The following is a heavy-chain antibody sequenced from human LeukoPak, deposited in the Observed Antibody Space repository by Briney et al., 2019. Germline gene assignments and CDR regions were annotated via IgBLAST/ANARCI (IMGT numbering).Heavy chain of an antibody. J-gene: IGHJ6*02. CDR1: GYSFSYYW. Sequence: GESLKISCKGFGYSFSYYWIAWVRQMPGKGLEWMGIFFPGDSDTRYSPSLQGQVTISADKSINTAYLQWSSLKASDTALYYCARRGTWSNYYGMDVWGQGTTVTVSS. V-gene: IGHV5-51*01. CDR3: ARRGTWSNYYGMDV. D-gene: IGHD1-1*01. CDR2: FFPGDSDT.